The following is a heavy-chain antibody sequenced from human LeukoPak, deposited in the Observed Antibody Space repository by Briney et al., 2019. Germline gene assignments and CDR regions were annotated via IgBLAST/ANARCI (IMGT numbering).Heavy chain of an antibody. CDR3: AREMVGRFFDY. CDR2: IYHIGNT. D-gene: IGHD2-8*01. V-gene: IGHV4-31*03. J-gene: IGHJ4*02. CDR1: GGSIASSAYY. Sequence: PSQTLSLTCTVSGGSIASSAYYWSWIRQQPGKGVEWIGYIYHIGNTHYNPSLRSRLTISVDTSKNQFSLKLSSVTAADTAVYYCAREMVGRFFDYWGQGTLVTVSS.